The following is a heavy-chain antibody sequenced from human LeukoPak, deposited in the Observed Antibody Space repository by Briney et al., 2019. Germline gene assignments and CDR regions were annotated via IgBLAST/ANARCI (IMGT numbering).Heavy chain of an antibody. D-gene: IGHD3-16*01. J-gene: IGHJ5*02. CDR1: GFTFSSYA. CDR2: ISGSGYST. Sequence: TGGSLRLSCAASGFTFSSYAMSWVRQAPGKGLEWVSAISGSGYSTYYADSVKGRFTISRDNSKNTLYLQMTSLRAEDTAVYYCAGGLNWFDPWGEGTLVTVPS. V-gene: IGHV3-23*01. CDR3: AGGLNWFDP.